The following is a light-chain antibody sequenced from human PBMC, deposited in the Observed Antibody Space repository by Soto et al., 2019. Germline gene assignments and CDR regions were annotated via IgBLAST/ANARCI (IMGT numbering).Light chain of an antibody. Sequence: DIQMTQPPSSLSASVGDRVTLTCRASQSISTYVNWYLQKPGKAPQLLIYAASSLQSGVPSRFSGSGSGTDFTLTISSLQPEDFATYYCQQSYSTPPTFGQGTKLEIK. CDR3: QQSYSTPPT. CDR1: QSISTY. V-gene: IGKV1-39*01. J-gene: IGKJ2*01. CDR2: AAS.